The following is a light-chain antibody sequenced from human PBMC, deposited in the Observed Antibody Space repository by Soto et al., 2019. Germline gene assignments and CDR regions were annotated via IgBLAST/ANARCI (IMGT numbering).Light chain of an antibody. CDR3: QQRSNWPLT. J-gene: IGKJ5*01. CDR1: QSISNW. CDR2: KAS. Sequence: DIQMTQSPSTLSASVGDRVTITCRASQSISNWLAWYQQRPGKAPRLLIYKASNLESGVPSRFSGSGSGTEFTLTISSLEPEDFAVYYCQQRSNWPLTFGQGTRLEIK. V-gene: IGKV1-5*03.